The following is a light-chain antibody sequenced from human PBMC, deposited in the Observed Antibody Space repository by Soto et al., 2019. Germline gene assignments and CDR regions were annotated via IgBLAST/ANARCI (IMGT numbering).Light chain of an antibody. CDR1: QSVGTN. CDR3: QQYDNRRT. V-gene: IGKV3-15*01. J-gene: IGKJ1*01. CDR2: GAS. Sequence: EIVMTQSPATLSVSRGERATFSFRASQSVGTNLAWYRQKSGQAPSLLIYGASARAPGIPARFSGSGSGTEFTLTISSLQSEDFAVYYCQQYDNRRTFGQGTKVDIK.